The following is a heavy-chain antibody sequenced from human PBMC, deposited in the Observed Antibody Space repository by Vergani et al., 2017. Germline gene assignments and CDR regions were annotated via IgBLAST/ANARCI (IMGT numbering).Heavy chain of an antibody. Sequence: QVQLQESGPGLVKPSETLSLTCTVSGGSISSSSYYWGWIRQPPGKGLEWIGSIYYSGSTYYNPSLKSRVTISVDTSKNQFSLKLSSVTAADTAVYYCARHVPYCSGGSCYSQFDPWGQGTLVTVSS. J-gene: IGHJ5*02. V-gene: IGHV4-39*01. CDR2: IYYSGST. CDR1: GGSISSSSYY. CDR3: ARHVPYCSGGSCYSQFDP. D-gene: IGHD2-15*01.